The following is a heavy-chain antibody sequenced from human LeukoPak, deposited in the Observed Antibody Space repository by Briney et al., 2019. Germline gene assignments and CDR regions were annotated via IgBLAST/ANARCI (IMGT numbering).Heavy chain of an antibody. CDR1: GGSISSYY. V-gene: IGHV4-59*12. Sequence: SETLSLTCTVSGGSISSYYWSWIRQPPGKGLEWIGYIYYSGSTNYNPSLKSRVTISVDTSKNQFSLKLSSVTPEDTAVYYCAKGRWALFDCWGQGTLVIVSS. CDR3: AKGRWALFDC. D-gene: IGHD3-10*01. J-gene: IGHJ4*02. CDR2: IYYSGST.